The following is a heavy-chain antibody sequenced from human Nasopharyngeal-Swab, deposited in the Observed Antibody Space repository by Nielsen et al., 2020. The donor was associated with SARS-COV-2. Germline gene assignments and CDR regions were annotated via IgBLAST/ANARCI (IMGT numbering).Heavy chain of an antibody. V-gene: IGHV3-23*01. CDR2: ISTDGSNT. J-gene: IGHJ6*03. D-gene: IGHD3-10*01. Sequence: GESLKISCAASGFTFSNYDMSWVRQVPGEGLFWVSRISTDGSNTLYADSVKGRFTISRDNAKNTVYLQMNSLTVEDTAVYYCTKNTPMVDTYSYYMDVWGEGATVTVSS. CDR3: TKNTPMVDTYSYYMDV. CDR1: GFTFSNYD.